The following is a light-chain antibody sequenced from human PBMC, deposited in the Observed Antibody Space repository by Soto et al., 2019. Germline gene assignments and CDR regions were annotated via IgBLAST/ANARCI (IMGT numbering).Light chain of an antibody. Sequence: QSVLTQPASVSGSPGQSITISCTGTSRDVGGYNYVSWLQQHPGKAPNLMIYDVSTRPSGVSNRFSGSTSGNTASLTISGRQAEDEADYYGSSHTSSTTLVFGGGTQLTVL. CDR3: SSHTSSTTLV. CDR1: SRDVGGYNY. V-gene: IGLV2-14*01. CDR2: DVS. J-gene: IGLJ2*01.